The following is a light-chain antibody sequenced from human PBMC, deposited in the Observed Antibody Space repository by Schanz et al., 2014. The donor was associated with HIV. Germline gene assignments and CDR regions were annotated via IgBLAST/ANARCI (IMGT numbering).Light chain of an antibody. V-gene: IGKV3D-20*02. Sequence: EIVFTQSPGTLSLSPGERATLSCRASQSVSRSYFAWYPQKPGQAPRSLIYGASSRATGIPDRFSGSGSGTDFTLTISSLEPEDSAVYYCQQRNNWPLTFGGGTKVQIK. CDR2: GAS. J-gene: IGKJ4*01. CDR1: QSVSRSY. CDR3: QQRNNWPLT.